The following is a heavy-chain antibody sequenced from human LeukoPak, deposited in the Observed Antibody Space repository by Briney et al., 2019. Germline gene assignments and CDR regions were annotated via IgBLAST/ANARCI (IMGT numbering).Heavy chain of an antibody. D-gene: IGHD6-13*01. J-gene: IGHJ3*02. CDR1: GGSFSGYY. CDR3: AGSRTRKGAFDI. CDR2: INHSGST. V-gene: IGHV4-34*01. Sequence: SETLSLTCAVYGGSFSGYYWSWIRQPPGKGLEWIGEINHSGSTNYNPSLKSRVTISVDTSKNQFSRKLSSVTAADTAVYYCAGSRTRKGAFDIWGQGTMVTVSS.